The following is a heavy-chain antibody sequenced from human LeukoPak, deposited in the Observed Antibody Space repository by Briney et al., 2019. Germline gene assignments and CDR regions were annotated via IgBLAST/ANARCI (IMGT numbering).Heavy chain of an antibody. CDR1: GFTFSSYS. CDR2: IQSDGSDQ. CDR3: AQIYTAGATTIDY. D-gene: IGHD1-26*01. V-gene: IGHV3-30*02. J-gene: IGHJ4*02. Sequence: GGSLRLSCAASGFTFSSYSMNWVRQAPGKGLEWVAFIQSDGSDQYYADSVKGRLSISRDNSKNTLYLQMNSLRAEDTAVYYCAQIYTAGATTIDYWGQGTLLTVSS.